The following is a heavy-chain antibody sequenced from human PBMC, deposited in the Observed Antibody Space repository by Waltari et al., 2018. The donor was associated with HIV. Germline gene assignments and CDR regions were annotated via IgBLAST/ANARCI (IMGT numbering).Heavy chain of an antibody. CDR1: GCVFGSYT. J-gene: IGHJ4*02. D-gene: IGHD2-8*02. CDR2: MSGSSGDI. CDR3: ARKYCTEANCKNLDS. Sequence: VQLVVSVGGPVMPAGSLTVSCSGLGCVFGSYTMNRVRQAAGKGLEWVASMSGSSGDIYYADSVKGRFTISRDNTKSSLFLQMNTLRVEDTAIYYCARKYCTEANCKNLDSWGQGTLVTVSS. V-gene: IGHV3-21*06.